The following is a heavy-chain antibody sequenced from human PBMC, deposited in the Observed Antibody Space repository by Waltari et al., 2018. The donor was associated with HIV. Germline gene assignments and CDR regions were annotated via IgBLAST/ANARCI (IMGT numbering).Heavy chain of an antibody. V-gene: IGHV4-34*01. CDR3: AREFNSGWSKGGAFDI. CDR2: SNHSGST. CDR1: GGSFSGYY. Sequence: QVQLQQWGAGLLKPSETLSLTCAVYGGSFSGYYWSWIRQPPGKGLEWIGESNHSGSTNYNPSLKSRFNISINTSKNQCSLKLSAVTAADTAVYFCAREFNSGWSKGGAFDIWGQGTMVTVSS. J-gene: IGHJ3*02. D-gene: IGHD6-19*01.